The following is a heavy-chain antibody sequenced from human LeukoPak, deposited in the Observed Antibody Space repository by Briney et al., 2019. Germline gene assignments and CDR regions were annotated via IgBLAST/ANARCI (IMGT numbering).Heavy chain of an antibody. CDR1: GYTFTSYG. V-gene: IGHV1-18*01. Sequence: ASVKVSCKASGYTFTSYGISWVRQAPGQGLEWMGWISAYNGNTNYAQKLQGRATMTTDTSTSTAYMELRSLRSDDTAVYYCARDRGYYDSSGYFPYYYYYMDVWGKGTTVTVSS. CDR2: ISAYNGNT. CDR3: ARDRGYYDSSGYFPYYYYYMDV. D-gene: IGHD3-22*01. J-gene: IGHJ6*03.